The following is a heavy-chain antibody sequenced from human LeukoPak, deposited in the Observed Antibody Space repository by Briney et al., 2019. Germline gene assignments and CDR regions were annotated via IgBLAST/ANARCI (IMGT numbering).Heavy chain of an antibody. Sequence: GRSLRLSXAASGFTFDDYAMHWVRQAPGKGLEWVSGISWNSGSIGYADSVKGRFTISRDNAKNSLYLQMNSLRVEDTALYYCATGIRFLEWLSGSDYWGQGTLVTVSS. D-gene: IGHD3-3*01. CDR1: GFTFDDYA. CDR2: ISWNSGSI. CDR3: ATGIRFLEWLSGSDY. J-gene: IGHJ4*02. V-gene: IGHV3-9*01.